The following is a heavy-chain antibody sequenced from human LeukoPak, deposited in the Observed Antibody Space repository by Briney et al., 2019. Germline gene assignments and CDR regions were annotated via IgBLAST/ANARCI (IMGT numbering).Heavy chain of an antibody. V-gene: IGHV4-39*02. J-gene: IGHJ4*02. D-gene: IGHD5-12*01. CDR1: GGSISRSTSY. CDR3: ASRRMSLALAY. Sequence: PSETLSLTCTVSGGSISRSTSYWGWIRQPPGKGLEWIGSIYYSGTTYYNPSLKSRLTISVDTSKNHFSLKLSSVTAADTGVYYCASRRMSLALAYWGQGTLVTVSS. CDR2: IYYSGTT.